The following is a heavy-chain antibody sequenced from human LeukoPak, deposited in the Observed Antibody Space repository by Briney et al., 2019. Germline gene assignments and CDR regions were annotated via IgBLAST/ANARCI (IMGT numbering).Heavy chain of an antibody. D-gene: IGHD5-18*01. CDR3: ARDAPGNTALDY. CDR1: GFTFISYW. CDR2: INGYGSST. V-gene: IGHV3-74*01. J-gene: IGHJ4*02. Sequence: GGSLRLYCAASGFTFISYWMHWVRQAPGKGLVWVSRINGYGSSTDFADSVKGRFTISRDNAKNTLYLQMNSLRAEDTAVYYCARDAPGNTALDYWGQGTLVTVSS.